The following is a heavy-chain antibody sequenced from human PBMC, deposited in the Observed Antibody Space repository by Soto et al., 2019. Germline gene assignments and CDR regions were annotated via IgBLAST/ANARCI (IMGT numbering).Heavy chain of an antibody. Sequence: PSETLSLTCTVSGDSISSYYWSWIRQPPGKGLEWIGYISYSGSTNYNPSLKSRVTMSVDTSKNQFSLKLSSVTAADTAVYYCARQALMVWFDPWGQGTLVTVSS. J-gene: IGHJ5*02. CDR3: ARQALMVWFDP. CDR2: ISYSGST. CDR1: GDSISSYY. D-gene: IGHD3-10*01. V-gene: IGHV4-59*08.